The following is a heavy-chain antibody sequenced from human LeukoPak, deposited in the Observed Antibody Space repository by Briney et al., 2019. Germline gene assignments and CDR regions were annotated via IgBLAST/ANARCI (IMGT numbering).Heavy chain of an antibody. CDR3: ARDPLLVAAGTYFDY. J-gene: IGHJ4*02. D-gene: IGHD6-13*01. CDR2: IIPIFGTA. V-gene: IGHV1-69*13. CDR1: GYTFTSYG. Sequence: GASVKVSCKASGYTFTSYGISWVRQAPGQGLEWMGGIIPIFGTANYAQKFQGRVTITADESTSTAYMELSSLRSEDTAVYYCARDPLLVAAGTYFDYWGQGTLVTVSS.